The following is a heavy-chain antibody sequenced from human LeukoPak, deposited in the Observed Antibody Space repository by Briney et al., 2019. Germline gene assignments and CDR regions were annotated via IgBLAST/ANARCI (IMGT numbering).Heavy chain of an antibody. CDR1: GFTFSDYY. CDR2: ISSSGSTI. J-gene: IGHJ4*02. V-gene: IGHV3-11*01. Sequence: GGSLRLSCAASGFTFSDYYMSWLRQAPGKGLEWVSYISSSGSTIYYADSVKGRFTISRDNAKNSLYLQINSLRAEDTAVYYCARSIDYGSGSYPFDYWGQGTLVTVSS. CDR3: ARSIDYGSGSYPFDY. D-gene: IGHD3-10*01.